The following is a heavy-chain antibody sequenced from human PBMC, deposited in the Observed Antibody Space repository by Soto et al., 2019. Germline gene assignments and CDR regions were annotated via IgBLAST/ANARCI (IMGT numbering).Heavy chain of an antibody. Sequence: SETLSLTCAVYGGSFSGYYWSWMRQPPGKGLEWIGEINHSGSTNYNPSLKSRVTISVDTSKNQFSLKLSSVTAADTAVYYCARGHTGRGFWSGYYRDYYYYYGMDVWGQGTTVTVSS. D-gene: IGHD3-3*01. J-gene: IGHJ6*02. CDR2: INHSGST. CDR3: ARGHTGRGFWSGYYRDYYYYYGMDV. CDR1: GGSFSGYY. V-gene: IGHV4-34*01.